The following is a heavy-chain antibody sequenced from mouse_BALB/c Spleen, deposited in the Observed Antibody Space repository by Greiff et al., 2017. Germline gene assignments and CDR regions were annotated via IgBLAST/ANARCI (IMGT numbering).Heavy chain of an antibody. CDR2: INPYNDGT. D-gene: IGHD1-1*01. V-gene: IGHV1-14*01. CDR1: GYTFTSYV. Sequence: VQLKQSGPELVKPGASVKMSCKASGYTFTSYVMHWVKQKPGQGLEWIGYINPYNDGTKYNEKFKGKATLTSDKSSSTAYMELSSLTSEDSAVYYCARLLRSSYWYFDVWGAGTTVTVSS. CDR3: ARLLRSSYWYFDV. J-gene: IGHJ1*01.